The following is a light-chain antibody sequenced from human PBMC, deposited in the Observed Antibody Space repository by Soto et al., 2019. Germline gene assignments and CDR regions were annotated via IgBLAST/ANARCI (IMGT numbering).Light chain of an antibody. CDR3: QQYNNWPPLT. J-gene: IGKJ4*01. V-gene: IGKV3-15*01. CDR2: GAS. CDR1: QSVRDN. Sequence: EILLTQSPGALAVSPGEVATLSCRASQSVRDNLAWYQQKPGQAPRLLIYGASSRATGIPARFSGSGSGTEFTLTISSLQSEDFAVYYCQQYNNWPPLTFGGGTKVDIK.